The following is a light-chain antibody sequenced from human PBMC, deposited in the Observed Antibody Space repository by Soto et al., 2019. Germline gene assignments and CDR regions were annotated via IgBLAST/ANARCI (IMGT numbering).Light chain of an antibody. Sequence: AIQVTQSPSSLSASVGDRVTITCRASQDIRNDLGWYQQKPGRAPKLLIYTASTLQSGVPTRFSGSGSGTDFTLTISSLQPEDFASYYYLQHYNFPYTFGQGTKLEFK. V-gene: IGKV1-6*01. CDR3: LQHYNFPYT. CDR2: TAS. J-gene: IGKJ2*01. CDR1: QDIRND.